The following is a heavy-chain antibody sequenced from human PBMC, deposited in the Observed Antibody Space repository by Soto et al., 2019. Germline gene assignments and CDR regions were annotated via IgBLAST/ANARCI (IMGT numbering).Heavy chain of an antibody. J-gene: IGHJ6*03. V-gene: IGHV1-8*01. D-gene: IGHD6-13*01. Sequence: QVQLVQSGAEVKKPGASVKVSCKASGYTFTSYDINWVRQATGQGLEWMGWMNPNSGNTGYAQKFQGRVTTTRNTSISTAYMELSSMRSEDTAVYYCARGPGSWYYYYMDVWGKGTTVTVSS. CDR3: ARGPGSWYYYYMDV. CDR1: GYTFTSYD. CDR2: MNPNSGNT.